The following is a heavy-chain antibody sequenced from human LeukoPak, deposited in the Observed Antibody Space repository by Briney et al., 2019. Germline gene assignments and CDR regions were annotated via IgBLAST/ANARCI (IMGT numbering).Heavy chain of an antibody. CDR1: GFTFRMYA. CDR3: AKDGLSYDGSTHVYYFQS. V-gene: IGHV3-23*01. D-gene: IGHD3-22*01. Sequence: PGGSLRLSCTASGFTFRMYAMIWVRQAPGKGLESVASIIYDGRHTYYAASVKGRFTISRDNSQNTLYLQMNSLRAEDTALYYCAKDGLSYDGSTHVYYFQSLGQGTLVTVSS. CDR2: IIYDGRHT. J-gene: IGHJ4*02.